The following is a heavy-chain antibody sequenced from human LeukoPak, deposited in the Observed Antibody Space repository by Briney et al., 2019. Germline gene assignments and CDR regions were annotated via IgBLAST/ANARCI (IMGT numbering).Heavy chain of an antibody. CDR3: ARPRWGAYFDY. V-gene: IGHV3-48*03. CDR2: ISSSGSTI. CDR1: GFTFSSYE. J-gene: IGHJ4*02. Sequence: GGSLRLSCAASGFTFSSYEMNWVRQAPGKGLEWVSYISSSGSTIYYADSVKGRFTISRDNAKNSLYLQMNSLRAEDTAVYYCARPRWGAYFDYWGQGTLVTVSS. D-gene: IGHD1-26*01.